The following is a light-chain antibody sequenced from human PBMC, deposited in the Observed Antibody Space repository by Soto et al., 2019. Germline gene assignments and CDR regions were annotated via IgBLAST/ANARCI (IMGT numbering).Light chain of an antibody. J-gene: IGKJ5*01. Sequence: EIVLTHSLAALSLSPEERATLSCRASQSVSSYLAWYQQKPGQAPRLLIYDASNRATGIPARFSGSGSGTDFTLTISRLEPEDFAVYFCQHYHGWPITFGQGTRLEIK. V-gene: IGKV3-11*01. CDR3: QHYHGWPIT. CDR2: DAS. CDR1: QSVSSY.